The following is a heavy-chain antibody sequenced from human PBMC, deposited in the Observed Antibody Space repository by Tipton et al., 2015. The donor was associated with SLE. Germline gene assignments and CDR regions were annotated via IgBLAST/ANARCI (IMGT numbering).Heavy chain of an antibody. CDR1: GGSISNYY. V-gene: IGHV4-59*01. Sequence: TLSLTCTVSGGSISNYYWSWIRQPPGKGLEWIGYIYYSGSTNYSPSLKSRVTISVDTSKNQFSLKLSSVTTADTAVYYCARVPLPANRYLDRWGRGALVTVSS. CDR2: IYYSGST. J-gene: IGHJ2*01. CDR3: ARVPLPANRYLDR. D-gene: IGHD2-2*01.